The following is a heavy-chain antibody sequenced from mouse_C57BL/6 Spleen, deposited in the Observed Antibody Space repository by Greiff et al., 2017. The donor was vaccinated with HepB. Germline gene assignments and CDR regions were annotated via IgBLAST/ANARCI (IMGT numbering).Heavy chain of an antibody. Sequence: QVQLQQSGAELVRPGTSVKVSCKASGYAFTNYLIEWVKQRPGQGLEWIGVINPGSGGTNYNEKFKGKATLTADKSSSTAYMQLSSLPSEDSAVYDCARSDDGYFKRVFAYWGQGTTLTVSS. D-gene: IGHD2-3*01. V-gene: IGHV1-54*01. J-gene: IGHJ2*01. CDR1: GYAFTNYL. CDR3: ARSDDGYFKRVFAY. CDR2: INPGSGGT.